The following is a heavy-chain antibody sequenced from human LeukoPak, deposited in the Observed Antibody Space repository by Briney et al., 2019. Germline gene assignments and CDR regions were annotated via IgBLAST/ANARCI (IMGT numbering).Heavy chain of an antibody. CDR2: ISAYNGNT. CDR3: ARDSSGWSTNWFDP. CDR1: GYTFTSYG. Sequence: ASVKVSCKASGYTFTSYGISWVRQAPGQGLGWMGWISAYNGNTNYAQKLQGRVTMTKDTSTSTAYMELRSLRSDDTAVYYCARDSSGWSTNWFDPWGQGTLVTVSS. V-gene: IGHV1-18*01. D-gene: IGHD6-19*01. J-gene: IGHJ5*02.